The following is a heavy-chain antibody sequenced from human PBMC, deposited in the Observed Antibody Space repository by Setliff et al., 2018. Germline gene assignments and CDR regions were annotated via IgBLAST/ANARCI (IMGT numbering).Heavy chain of an antibody. Sequence: GGSLRLSCAASGFTFSSYWMHWVRQAPGKGLVWVSRVNSDGSSTTYADSVKGRFTMSRDNANNALYLQMNSLTAGDTAVYYCAREMEAAGQRAFDIWGQGTMVT. V-gene: IGHV3-74*01. CDR3: AREMEAAGQRAFDI. CDR1: GFTFSSYW. J-gene: IGHJ3*02. D-gene: IGHD6-13*01. CDR2: VNSDGSST.